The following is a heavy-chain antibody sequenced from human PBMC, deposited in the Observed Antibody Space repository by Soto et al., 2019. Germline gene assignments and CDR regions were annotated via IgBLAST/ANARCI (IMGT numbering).Heavy chain of an antibody. D-gene: IGHD5-12*01. CDR2: IYYSGST. CDR1: GGSISSYY. CDR3: ARDLATYAFDS. Sequence: SETLSLTCTVSGGSISSYYWSWIRQPPGKGLEWIGYIYYSGSTNYNPSLKSRVTISVDTSKNQFSLKLSSVTAADTAVYYCARDLATYAFDSWGQGTMVTLSS. V-gene: IGHV4-59*01. J-gene: IGHJ3*02.